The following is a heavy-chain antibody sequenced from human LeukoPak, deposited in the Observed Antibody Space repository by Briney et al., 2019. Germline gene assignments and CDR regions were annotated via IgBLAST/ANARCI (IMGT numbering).Heavy chain of an antibody. Sequence: GGSLRLSCAASGFTFSSYGMHCVRQAPGKGLEGVAFIRYDGSNKYYADSVKGRFTISRDNSRNTLYLQMNSLRAEDTAVYYCAKDPVPGITMVRGVFDYWGQGTLVTVSS. J-gene: IGHJ4*02. V-gene: IGHV3-30*02. D-gene: IGHD3-10*01. CDR1: GFTFSSYG. CDR3: AKDPVPGITMVRGVFDY. CDR2: IRYDGSNK.